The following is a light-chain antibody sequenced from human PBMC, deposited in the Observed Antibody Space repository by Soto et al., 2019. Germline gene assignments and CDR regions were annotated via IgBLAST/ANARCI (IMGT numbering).Light chain of an antibody. CDR1: SSDVGGYNY. CDR3: GSYTSSSTLVV. Sequence: QSSLTQPASVSGSPGQSITISCTGTSSDVGGYNYVSWYQRHPGKAPKLMIYDVSNRPSGVSNRFSGSKSGNTASLTISGLQAEDEADYYCGSYTSSSTLVVFGGGSKVTV. J-gene: IGLJ2*01. V-gene: IGLV2-14*01. CDR2: DVS.